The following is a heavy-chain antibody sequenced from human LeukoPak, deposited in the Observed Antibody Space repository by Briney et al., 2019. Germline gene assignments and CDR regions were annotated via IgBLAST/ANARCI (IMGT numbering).Heavy chain of an antibody. CDR2: IYPGDSDT. Sequence: GESLKISCKGSGCSFTSYWIGWVRQMPGKGLEWMGIIYPGDSDTRYSPSFQGQVTISADKSISTAYLQWSSLKASDTAMYYCARTDCSSTSCYGVYDAFDIWGQGTMVTVSS. CDR3: ARTDCSSTSCYGVYDAFDI. CDR1: GCSFTSYW. D-gene: IGHD2-2*01. J-gene: IGHJ3*02. V-gene: IGHV5-51*01.